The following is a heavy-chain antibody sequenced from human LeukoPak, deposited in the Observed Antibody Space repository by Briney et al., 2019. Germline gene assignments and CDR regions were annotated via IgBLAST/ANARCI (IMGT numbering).Heavy chain of an antibody. J-gene: IGHJ4*02. V-gene: IGHV4-59*01. D-gene: IGHD4-17*01. CDR2: IYYSGRT. Sequence: PSETLSLTCTVSGGSISSYYWSWIRQPPGKGLEWIVFIYYSGRTNYNPSLKSRVTISVDTSKNQFSLKLSSVTAADTAVYYCARKHDFGDYRIDYWGQGTLVTVSS. CDR1: GGSISSYY. CDR3: ARKHDFGDYRIDY.